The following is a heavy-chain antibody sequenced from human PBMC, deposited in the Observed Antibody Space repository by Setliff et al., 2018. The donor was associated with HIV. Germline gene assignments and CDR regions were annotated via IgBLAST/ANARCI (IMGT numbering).Heavy chain of an antibody. CDR3: ALQYDDTSGYYNN. Sequence: ASVKVSCKASGYTFTGYFMHWVRQAPGQGLEFMGWINPKNGGTNYAQQFQGRVTVTRGTSITTAYMELSRLTSDDTAVYYCALQYDDTSGYYNNWGQGTLVTVSS. CDR2: INPKNGGT. CDR1: GYTFTGYF. J-gene: IGHJ4*02. D-gene: IGHD3-22*01. V-gene: IGHV1-2*02.